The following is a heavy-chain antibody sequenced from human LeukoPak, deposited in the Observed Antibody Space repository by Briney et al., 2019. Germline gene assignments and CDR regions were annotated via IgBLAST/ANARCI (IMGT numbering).Heavy chain of an antibody. D-gene: IGHD3-10*01. CDR1: GGSISSSNW. CDR3: ARGGYYGSGNDFRFDP. V-gene: IGHV4-4*02. Sequence: PSGTLSLTCAVSGGSISSSNWWSWVRQPPGKGLEWIGEIYHSGSTNYNPSLMSRVTISVDTSKNQFSLKLSSVTAADTAIYYCARGGYYGSGNDFRFDPWGQGTLVTVSS. J-gene: IGHJ5*02. CDR2: IYHSGST.